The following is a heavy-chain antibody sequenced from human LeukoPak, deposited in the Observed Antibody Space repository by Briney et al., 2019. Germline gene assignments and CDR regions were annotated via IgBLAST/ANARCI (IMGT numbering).Heavy chain of an antibody. CDR3: ASGLGYYYYMDV. D-gene: IGHD3-16*01. CDR1: GGSISSGDYY. CDR2: IYYSGST. V-gene: IGHV4-30-4*08. Sequence: SETLSLTCTVSGGSISSGDYYWSWIRQPPGKGLEWIGYIYYSGSTYYNPSLKSRVTISVDTSKNQFSLKLSSVTAADTAVYYCASGLGYYYYMDVWGKGTTVTVSS. J-gene: IGHJ6*03.